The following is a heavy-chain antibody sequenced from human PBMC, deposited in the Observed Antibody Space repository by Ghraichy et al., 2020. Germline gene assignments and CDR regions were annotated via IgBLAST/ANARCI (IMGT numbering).Heavy chain of an antibody. V-gene: IGHV3-9*01. J-gene: IGHJ2*01. CDR1: GFTFDDYA. CDR2: ISWNSGSI. Sequence: GGSLRLSCAASGFTFDDYAMHWVRQAPGKGLEWVSGISWNSGSIGYADSVKGRFTISRDNAKNSLYLQMNSLRAEDTALYYCAKDTDDYSNYRYFDLWGRGTLVTVSS. CDR3: AKDTDDYSNYRYFDL. D-gene: IGHD4-11*01.